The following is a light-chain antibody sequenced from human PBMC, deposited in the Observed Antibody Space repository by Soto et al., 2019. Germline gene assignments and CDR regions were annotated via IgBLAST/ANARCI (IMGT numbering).Light chain of an antibody. V-gene: IGLV1-44*01. Sequence: QSVLTQPPSASGTPGRRITISCSGNSSNIGSDTVNWYQQVPGTAPKLLIYSDTLRPSGVPDRFSASKSGTSASLVISGLQSEDGADYYCATWDDSLNRVVFGGGTKLTVL. J-gene: IGLJ3*02. CDR3: ATWDDSLNRVV. CDR2: SDT. CDR1: SSNIGSDT.